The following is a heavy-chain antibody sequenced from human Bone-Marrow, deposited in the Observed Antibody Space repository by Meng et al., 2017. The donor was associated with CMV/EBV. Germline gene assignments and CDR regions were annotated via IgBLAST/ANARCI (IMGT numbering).Heavy chain of an antibody. J-gene: IGHJ4*02. CDR3: ARALKQLGQRPFDY. V-gene: IGHV3-21*01. D-gene: IGHD1-1*01. Sequence: GESLKISCAASGFTFSSYSMNWVRQAPGKGLEWGSSISSSSSYIYYADSVKGRFTISRDNAKNSLYLQMNSLRADDTAVYYCARALKQLGQRPFDYWGQGTLVTVSS. CDR2: ISSSSSYI. CDR1: GFTFSSYS.